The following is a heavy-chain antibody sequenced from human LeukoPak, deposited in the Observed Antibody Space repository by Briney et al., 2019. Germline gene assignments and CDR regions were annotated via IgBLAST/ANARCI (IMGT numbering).Heavy chain of an antibody. V-gene: IGHV4-59*01. CDR2: IYYSGST. J-gene: IGHJ4*02. CDR3: ARGRVAGNY. Sequence: SETPSLTCTVSGGSISSYYWSWIRQPPGKGLEWIGYIYYSGSTNYNPSLKSRVTISVDTSKNQFSLNLSSVTAADTAVYYCARGRVAGNYWGQGTLVTVSS. CDR1: GGSISSYY. D-gene: IGHD6-19*01.